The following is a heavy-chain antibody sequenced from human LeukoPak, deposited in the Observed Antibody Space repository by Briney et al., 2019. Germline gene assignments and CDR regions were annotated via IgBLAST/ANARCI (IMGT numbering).Heavy chain of an antibody. D-gene: IGHD2-21*02. Sequence: QPGXSLRLSCEASGFTFTTYAMSWVRQAPGKGLQWVSGISSGDSSTYYTDSVKGRFTISRDNSKNTLYLQINSLRAEDTAVYYCAKCMSGSGVCLNFDSWGQGILVTVSS. J-gene: IGHJ4*02. CDR1: GFTFTTYA. CDR2: ISSGDSST. CDR3: AKCMSGSGVCLNFDS. V-gene: IGHV3-23*01.